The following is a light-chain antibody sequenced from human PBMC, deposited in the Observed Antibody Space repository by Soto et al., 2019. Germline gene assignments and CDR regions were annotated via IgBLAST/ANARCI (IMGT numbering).Light chain of an antibody. Sequence: IVLTQSPGTPSLSPGERATLSCRASQSLRDTYLAWYQQKPGQAPRLLIYGASTRATGVPDRFIGTGSGTDFTLTISRLEPEDFAVYHCQHYGSSPGTFGQGTKV. V-gene: IGKV3-20*01. CDR2: GAS. CDR3: QHYGSSPGT. CDR1: QSLRDTY. J-gene: IGKJ1*01.